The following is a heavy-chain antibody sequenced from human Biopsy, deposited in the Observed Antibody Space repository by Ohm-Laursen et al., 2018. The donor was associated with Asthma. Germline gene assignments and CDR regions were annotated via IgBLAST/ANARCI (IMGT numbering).Heavy chain of an antibody. CDR3: ARASVAASSNWFDP. Sequence: PSQTLSLTCTVSGASIKTDDHYWSWLRQPPGKGLEWFGFIHYSGSTSYNPSLKGGVTISVDTSKNQFSLKLGSVTAADTAVYYFARASVAASSNWFDPWGQGTLVIVSS. D-gene: IGHD6-19*01. CDR2: IHYSGST. J-gene: IGHJ5*02. V-gene: IGHV4-30-4*01. CDR1: GASIKTDDHY.